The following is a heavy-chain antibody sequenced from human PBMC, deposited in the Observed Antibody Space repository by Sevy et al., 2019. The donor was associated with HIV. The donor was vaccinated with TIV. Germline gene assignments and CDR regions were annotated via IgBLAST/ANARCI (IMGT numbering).Heavy chain of an antibody. CDR2: ISGSGGST. V-gene: IGHV3-23*01. CDR1: GVTISNYA. CDR3: AKDSYFDNTLFDY. Sequence: GGSLRLSCATSGVTISNYAMNWVRQPPGKGLEWVSGISGSGGSTYYADSVKGRFTISRDNSKNTLYLQMNSLRAEDTAVYYCAKDSYFDNTLFDYWGQGTLVTVSS. J-gene: IGHJ4*02. D-gene: IGHD3-22*01.